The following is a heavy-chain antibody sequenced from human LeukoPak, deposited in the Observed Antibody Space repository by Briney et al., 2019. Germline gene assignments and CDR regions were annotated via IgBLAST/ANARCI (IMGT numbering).Heavy chain of an antibody. D-gene: IGHD6-6*01. J-gene: IGHJ6*03. CDR1: GGSISSSSYY. CDR2: IYYSGST. Sequence: SETLSLTCTVSGGSISSSSYYWSWIRQPPGKGLEWIGYIYYSGSTNYNPSLKSRVTISVDTSKNQFSLKLSSVTVADTAVYYCARELPYSSSSGYYYMDVWGKGTTVTVSS. CDR3: ARELPYSSSSGYYYMDV. V-gene: IGHV4-61*01.